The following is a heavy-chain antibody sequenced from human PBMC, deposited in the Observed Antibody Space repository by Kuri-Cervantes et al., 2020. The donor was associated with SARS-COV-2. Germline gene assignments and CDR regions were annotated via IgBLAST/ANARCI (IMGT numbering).Heavy chain of an antibody. V-gene: IGHV3-9*03. CDR2: ISWNSGNI. CDR3: AKDMGEWDAFDI. J-gene: IGHJ3*02. CDR1: GFTFDDYA. D-gene: IGHD1-26*01. Sequence: SLKISCAASGFTFDDYAMHWVRQAPGKGLEWVSGISWNSGNIGYADSVKGRFTISRDNAKNSLYLQMNSLRAEDMALYYCAKDMGEWDAFDIWGQGTMVTVSS.